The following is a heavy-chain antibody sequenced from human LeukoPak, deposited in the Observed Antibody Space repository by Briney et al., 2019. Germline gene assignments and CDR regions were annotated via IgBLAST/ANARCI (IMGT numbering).Heavy chain of an antibody. CDR1: SGSISKYY. Sequence: SETLSLTCTVSSGSISKYYWSRIRQSPGKGLEWIGYIYYSGSTTYNPSLKSRVTMSVDMSKYQLSLKLSSVTAADTAVYYCARRFPWYSDLWGRGTLVTVSS. CDR2: IYYSGST. J-gene: IGHJ2*01. V-gene: IGHV4-59*12. CDR3: ARRFPWYSDL.